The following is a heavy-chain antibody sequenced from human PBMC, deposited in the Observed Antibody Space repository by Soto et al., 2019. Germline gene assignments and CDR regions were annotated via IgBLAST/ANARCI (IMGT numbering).Heavy chain of an antibody. V-gene: IGHV1-46*01. D-gene: IGHD6-6*01. CDR1: GYTFTSYY. J-gene: IGHJ4*02. CDR2: IIPSGGST. CDR3: ARDLGSSAQFDY. Sequence: ASVKVACKASGYTFTSYYMHWVRQSPGHRLEWMVIIIPSGGSTSYAQKFQGRVTMPRDTSTSTVYLELSSLRSEDTAVYYCARDLGSSAQFDYWAQRTLVTVSS.